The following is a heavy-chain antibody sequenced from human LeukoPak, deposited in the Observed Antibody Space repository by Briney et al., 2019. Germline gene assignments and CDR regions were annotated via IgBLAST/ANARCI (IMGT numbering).Heavy chain of an antibody. D-gene: IGHD2-15*01. V-gene: IGHV3-7*03. CDR1: GFTFSNYW. Sequence: PGGSLRLSCAASGFTFSNYWMSWVRQAPGKGLEWVANIKQDGSEKYYVGSVKGRFTISRDNADNSLYLQMNSLRAEDTAVYYCARQGSLGYCSGGGCSRSDYWGQGTLVTVSS. J-gene: IGHJ4*02. CDR3: ARQGSLGYCSGGGCSRSDY. CDR2: IKQDGSEK.